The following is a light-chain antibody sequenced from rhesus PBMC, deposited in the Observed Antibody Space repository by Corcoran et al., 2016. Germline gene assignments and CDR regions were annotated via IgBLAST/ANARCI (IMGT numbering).Light chain of an antibody. V-gene: IGKV3-10*01. Sequence: QVILTQSPATLSLSPGERATLSCRASQSVSSYLAWYQQKPGQAPRRLIYGASSRATGIPDRFSGSGSGTDFTLTNSSLEPEDVGVYHCYQHSSGYSFGQGTKGEIK. J-gene: IGKJ2*01. CDR1: QSVSSY. CDR3: YQHSSGYS. CDR2: GAS.